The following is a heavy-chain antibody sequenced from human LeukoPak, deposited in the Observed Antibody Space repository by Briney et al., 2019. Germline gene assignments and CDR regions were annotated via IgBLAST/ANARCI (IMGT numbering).Heavy chain of an antibody. J-gene: IGHJ5*02. CDR2: INHSGST. V-gene: IGHV4-34*01. CDR3: ARDSGTTGEVKFDP. D-gene: IGHD3-10*01. Sequence: SSETLSLTCAVYGGSFSGYYWSWIRQPPGKGLEWIGEINHSGSTNYNPSLKSRVTISVDTPKNQFSLKLMSVTAADTAVYYCARDSGTTGEVKFDPWGQGTLVTVSS. CDR1: GGSFSGYY.